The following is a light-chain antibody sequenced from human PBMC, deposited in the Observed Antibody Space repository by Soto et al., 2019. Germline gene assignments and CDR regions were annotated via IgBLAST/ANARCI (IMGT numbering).Light chain of an antibody. J-gene: IGKJ1*01. CDR1: QSISSW. V-gene: IGKV1-5*03. CDR3: QQYNTYSPT. CDR2: KAS. Sequence: DIQMTQSPSTLSAFVGDRVTITCRASQSISSWLAWYQQKPGKAPNLLIYKASSLESGVPSRFSGSGSGTEFTLTISSLQPDDFATYYGQQYNTYSPTFGHWTQVEIK.